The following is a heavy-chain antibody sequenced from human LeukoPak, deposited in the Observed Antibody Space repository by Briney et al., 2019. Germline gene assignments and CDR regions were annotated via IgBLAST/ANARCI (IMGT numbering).Heavy chain of an antibody. CDR1: GFTFSSYA. J-gene: IGHJ6*03. V-gene: IGHV3-30*01. Sequence: GGSLRLSCAASGFTFSSYAMHWVRQAPGKGLEWVAVISYDGSNKYYADFVKGRFTISRDNSKNTLYLQMNSLRAEDTAVYYCARDSEWEAHYYYYYYMDVWGKGTTVTVSS. D-gene: IGHD1-26*01. CDR3: ARDSEWEAHYYYYYYMDV. CDR2: ISYDGSNK.